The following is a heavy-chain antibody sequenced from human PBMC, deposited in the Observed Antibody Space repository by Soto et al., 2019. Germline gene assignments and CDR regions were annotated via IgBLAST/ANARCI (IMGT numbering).Heavy chain of an antibody. CDR2: ISVYNGNT. J-gene: IGHJ4*02. D-gene: IGHD1-1*01. CDR1: GYSFSTDG. Sequence: ASVKVSCKASGYSFSTDGITWVRQAPGQGLEWMGWISVYNGNTNYAQKLQGRVIMTTDTSTSTAYMELWSLRSDDTAIYFCARADPTTGTTVYFDYWGQGTLVTVSS. CDR3: ARADPTTGTTVYFDY. V-gene: IGHV1-18*01.